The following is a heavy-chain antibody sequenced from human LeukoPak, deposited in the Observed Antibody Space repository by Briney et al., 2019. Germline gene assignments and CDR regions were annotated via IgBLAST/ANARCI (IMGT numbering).Heavy chain of an antibody. J-gene: IGHJ4*02. CDR3: ATHYRVGGYNPGFDS. Sequence: SETLSLTCTLSVGSISGYYWSWLRHPPGEGLEWIGYVYYSETTNSTPSLKSRFTISVDTSKNHFSLKLSSVTAAHTAVYYCATHYRVGGYNPGFDSWGQGTLVTVSS. CDR2: VYYSETT. D-gene: IGHD5-24*01. CDR1: VGSISGYY. V-gene: IGHV4-59*08.